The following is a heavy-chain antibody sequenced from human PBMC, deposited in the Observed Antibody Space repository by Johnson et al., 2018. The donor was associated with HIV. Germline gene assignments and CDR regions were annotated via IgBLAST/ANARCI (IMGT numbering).Heavy chain of an antibody. CDR2: ISGSGGST. J-gene: IGHJ3*02. D-gene: IGHD3-22*01. Sequence: VQVVESGGCVVQPGRSLRLSCAASGFTFSSYGMHWVRQAPGKGLEWVSTISGSGGSTYYADSVKGRFTISRDNSKNTLYLQMNSLRAEDTAVYYCAKDKGSGYYYRHAFDIWGQGTMVTVSS. V-gene: IGHV3-23*04. CDR3: AKDKGSGYYYRHAFDI. CDR1: GFTFSSYG.